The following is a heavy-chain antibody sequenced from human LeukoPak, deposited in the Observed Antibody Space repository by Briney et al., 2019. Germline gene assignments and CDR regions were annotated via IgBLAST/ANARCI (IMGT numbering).Heavy chain of an antibody. J-gene: IGHJ4*02. D-gene: IGHD4-23*01. Sequence: PSETLSLTCAVYGGSFSGYYWSWIRQSPGKGLEWIGEVNHSGSTNYNPSLKSRVTISVDTSKNQLSLKLSSVTAADTAVYYCARHTYGNSEFDYWGQGTLVTVSS. CDR1: GGSFSGYY. CDR2: VNHSGST. CDR3: ARHTYGNSEFDY. V-gene: IGHV4-34*01.